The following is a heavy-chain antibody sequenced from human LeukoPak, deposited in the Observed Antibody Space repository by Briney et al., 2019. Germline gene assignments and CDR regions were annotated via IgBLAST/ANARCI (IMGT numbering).Heavy chain of an antibody. V-gene: IGHV3-30*02. CDR3: AKDPLTAYYPFDY. D-gene: IGHD3-22*01. J-gene: IGHJ4*02. CDR2: IRNDGTIR. CDR1: GFIFSTNG. Sequence: GGSLRLSCAASGFIFSTNGMHWVRQAPGKGLEWVAFIRNDGTIRYYADSIKGRFTISRDNSKNTLYLQMNSLRAEDTAVYYCAKDPLTAYYPFDYWGQGTLVTVSS.